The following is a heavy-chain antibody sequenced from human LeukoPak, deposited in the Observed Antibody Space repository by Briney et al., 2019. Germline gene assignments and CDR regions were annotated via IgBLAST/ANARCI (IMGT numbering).Heavy chain of an antibody. Sequence: GGPLRLSCAASGFTVSNNYMRWARKAPGKGLKWVSLIYSNGRTDYTDSVKGRFSISRDNSKNTMYLQMNSLRAEDTAMYYCARDVGPWGQGTLVTVSS. CDR3: ARDVGP. CDR1: GFTVSNNY. CDR2: IYSNGRT. V-gene: IGHV3-53*01. J-gene: IGHJ5*02. D-gene: IGHD2-15*01.